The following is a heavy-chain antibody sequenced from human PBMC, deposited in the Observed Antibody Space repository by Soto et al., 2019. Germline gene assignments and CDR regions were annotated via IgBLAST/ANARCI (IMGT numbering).Heavy chain of an antibody. J-gene: IGHJ5*02. CDR2: ISGSGGST. CDR3: AREFIEYSSQTSWFDP. D-gene: IGHD3-22*01. CDR1: GFTFSSYA. V-gene: IGHV3-23*01. Sequence: EVQLLESGGGLVQPGGSLRLSCAASGFTFSSYAMSWVRQAPGKGLEWVSAISGSGGSTYYADSVKGRFTISRDNSKNTLYLQMNSLRAEDTAVYYCAREFIEYSSQTSWFDPWGQGTLVTVSS.